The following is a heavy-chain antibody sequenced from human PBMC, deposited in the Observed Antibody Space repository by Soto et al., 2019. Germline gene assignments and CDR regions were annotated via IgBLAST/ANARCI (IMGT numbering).Heavy chain of an antibody. V-gene: IGHV4-34*01. D-gene: IGHD2-21*01. CDR2: INHSGST. CDR1: GGTFSGYY. CDR3: VRSIALKLAVQRDAPDKYYFDS. J-gene: IGHJ4*02. Sequence: SETLSLTCAVYGGTFSGYYWTWIRQPPGKGLEWIGEINHSGSTKQNPSLKSRLSISVDTSKNQVSLKLRSVTAAGTAVYYCVRSIALKLAVQRDAPDKYYFDSWGQGTRVTVSS.